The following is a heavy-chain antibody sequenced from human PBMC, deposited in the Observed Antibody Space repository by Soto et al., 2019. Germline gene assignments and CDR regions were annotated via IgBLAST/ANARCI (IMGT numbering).Heavy chain of an antibody. J-gene: IGHJ4*02. CDR3: ARGDSSGYSHY. Sequence: VQLVQSGAEVKKPGASVILSCKASGYTFSVYYIHWERQAPGQGLEWMGTINPTVGSRDYPQNFQGRVTMTGDTSADTVHMQLATFPSEGAAVYYCARGDSSGYSHYLGERPLVTVS. CDR2: INPTVGSR. CDR1: GYTFSVYY. D-gene: IGHD3-22*01. V-gene: IGHV1-46*01.